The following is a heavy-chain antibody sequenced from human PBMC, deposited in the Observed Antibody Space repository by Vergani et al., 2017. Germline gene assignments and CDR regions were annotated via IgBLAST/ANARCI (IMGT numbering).Heavy chain of an antibody. CDR3: ARVVVRGVRYYYYYMDV. CDR1: GGSFSGYN. J-gene: IGHJ6*03. V-gene: IGHV4-34*01. D-gene: IGHD3-10*01. CDR2: INHSGST. Sequence: QVQLQQWGAGLLKPSETLSLTCAVYGGSFSGYNWSWIRQPPGKGLEWIGEINHSGSTNYNPSLKSRVTISVDTSKNQFSLKLSSVTAADTAVYYCARVVVRGVRYYYYYMDVWGKGTTVTVSS.